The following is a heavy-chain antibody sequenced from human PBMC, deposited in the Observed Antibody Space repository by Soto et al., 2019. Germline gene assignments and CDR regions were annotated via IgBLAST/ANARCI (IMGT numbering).Heavy chain of an antibody. CDR2: IIPIFGTA. V-gene: IGHV1-69*06. CDR1: GGTFSSYA. J-gene: IGHJ4*02. CDR3: ATERGEDDYVWGINRY. D-gene: IGHD3-16*01. Sequence: QVQLVQSGAEVKKPGSSVKVSCKASGGTFSSYAISWVRQAPGQGLEWMGGIIPIFGTANYAQKFQGRVTITADKSTSTGDMELSSLRSEDTAVYYCATERGEDDYVWGINRYWGQGTLVTVSS.